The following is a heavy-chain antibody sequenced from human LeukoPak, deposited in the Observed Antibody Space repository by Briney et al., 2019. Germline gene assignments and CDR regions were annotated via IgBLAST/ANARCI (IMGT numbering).Heavy chain of an antibody. CDR2: INYSGST. Sequence: PSETLSLTCTVSGDSINNYYWSWIRQPPGKGLEWIGNINYSGSTNSNPSLKSRATISVDMSRKHFFLDLSSVTAADTAVYYCARAVHYSGTSDRYTGGWYYFDFWGQGTLVTVSS. CDR3: ARAVHYSGTSDRYTGGWYYFDF. J-gene: IGHJ4*02. V-gene: IGHV4-59*01. D-gene: IGHD3-10*01. CDR1: GDSINNYY.